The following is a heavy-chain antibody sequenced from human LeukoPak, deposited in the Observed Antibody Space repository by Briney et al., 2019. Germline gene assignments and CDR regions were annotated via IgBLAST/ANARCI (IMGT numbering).Heavy chain of an antibody. CDR2: ISGGGGGT. V-gene: IGHV3-23*01. D-gene: IGHD3-10*01. Sequence: PGGSLRLSCAASGFTFSSYAMSWVRQAPGKGLEWVSAISGGGGGTYYADSVKGRFTISRDNSKNTLYLQMNSLRAEDTAVYYCAKDIYYGSGSYALAGNYWGQGTLVTASS. J-gene: IGHJ4*02. CDR1: GFTFSSYA. CDR3: AKDIYYGSGSYALAGNY.